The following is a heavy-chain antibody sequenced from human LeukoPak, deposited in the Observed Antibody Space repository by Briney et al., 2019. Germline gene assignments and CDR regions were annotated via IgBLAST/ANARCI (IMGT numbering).Heavy chain of an antibody. CDR3: ASTTPDYYGSGSPMGYFDY. CDR1: GYSFTSYW. J-gene: IGHJ4*02. D-gene: IGHD3-10*01. CDR2: IYPGDSDT. V-gene: IGHV5-51*01. Sequence: GESLKISCKGSGYSFTSYWIGWVRQMPGKGLEWMGIIYPGDSDTRYSPSFQGQATISADKSISTAYLQWSSLKASDTAMYYCASTTPDYYGSGSPMGYFDYWGQGTLVTVSS.